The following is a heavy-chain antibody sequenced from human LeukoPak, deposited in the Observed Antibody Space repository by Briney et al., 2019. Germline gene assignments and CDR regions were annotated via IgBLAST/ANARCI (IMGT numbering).Heavy chain of an antibody. D-gene: IGHD2-8*01. Sequence: PSETLSLTCAVYGGSFSGYCWSWIRQPPGKGLEWIGEINHSGSTNYNPSLKSRVTISVDTSKNQFSLKLSSVTAADTAVYYCARRVNCTNGVCYQDFDYWGQGTLVTVSS. CDR3: ARRVNCTNGVCYQDFDY. CDR2: INHSGST. CDR1: GGSFSGYC. J-gene: IGHJ4*02. V-gene: IGHV4-34*01.